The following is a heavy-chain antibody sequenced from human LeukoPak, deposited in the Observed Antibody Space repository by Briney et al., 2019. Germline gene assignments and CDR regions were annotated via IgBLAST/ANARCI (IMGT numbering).Heavy chain of an antibody. CDR3: ARSIAARPPLPFDY. CDR1: GFTFSSYS. Sequence: GGSLRLSCAASGFTFSSYSMKWVRQAPGKGLEWVSSISSSSSDIYYADSVKGRFTISRDNAKNSLYLQMNSLRAEDTAVYYCARSIAARPPLPFDYWGQGTLVTVSS. D-gene: IGHD6-6*01. CDR2: ISSSSSDI. J-gene: IGHJ4*02. V-gene: IGHV3-21*01.